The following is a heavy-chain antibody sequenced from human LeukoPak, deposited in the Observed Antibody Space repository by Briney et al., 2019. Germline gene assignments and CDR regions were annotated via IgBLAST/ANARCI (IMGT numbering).Heavy chain of an antibody. CDR2: IYYSGST. CDR1: GGSISSSSYY. CDR3: ARHYYDSSGYLRSFDH. D-gene: IGHD3-22*01. J-gene: IGHJ4*02. V-gene: IGHV4-39*01. Sequence: SETLSLTCTVPGGSISSSSYYWGWIRQPPGKGLEWIVRIYYSGSTYYNPSLKSRVTISVDTSKNQFSLKLSSVTAADTAVYYCARHYYDSSGYLRSFDHWGQGTLVTISS.